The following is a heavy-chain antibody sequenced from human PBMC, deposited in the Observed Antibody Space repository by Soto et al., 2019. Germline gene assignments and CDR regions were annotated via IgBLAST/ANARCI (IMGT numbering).Heavy chain of an antibody. CDR1: EFRFTTYW. CDR2: IYPDDSRT. Sequence: GESLKISCQGSEFRFTTYWIAWVRQMPGEGLKWMGIIYPDDSRTTYSPSFQGQVTISADKSISTAYLQWSSLKASDTAMYYCARLQAAAGDNDLTFDYWGQGTLVTVSS. V-gene: IGHV5-51*01. CDR3: ARLQAAAGDNDLTFDY. J-gene: IGHJ4*02. D-gene: IGHD6-13*01.